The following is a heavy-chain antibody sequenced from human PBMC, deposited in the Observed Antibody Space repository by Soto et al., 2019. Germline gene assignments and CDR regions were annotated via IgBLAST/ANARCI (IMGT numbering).Heavy chain of an antibody. Sequence: SVRVSCKASGGTFSSYAISWVRQAPGQGLEWMGGIIPIFGTANYAQKFQGRVTITADESTSTAYMELSSLRSEDTAVYYCAGGRLDGYNSFDYWGQGTLVTVSS. V-gene: IGHV1-69*13. CDR1: GGTFSSYA. CDR3: AGGRLDGYNSFDY. D-gene: IGHD5-12*01. J-gene: IGHJ4*02. CDR2: IIPIFGTA.